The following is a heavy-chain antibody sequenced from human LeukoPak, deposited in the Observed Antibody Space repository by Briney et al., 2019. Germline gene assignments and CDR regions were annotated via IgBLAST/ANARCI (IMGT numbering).Heavy chain of an antibody. CDR3: AKIAAAGTIDY. D-gene: IGHD6-13*01. J-gene: IGHJ4*02. CDR2: ISGSGGST. V-gene: IGHV3-23*01. Sequence: PGGSLRLSCAASGSTGRNNYVSWVRQAPGKGLEWVSAISGSGGSTYYADSVKGRFTISRDNSKNTLYLQMNSLRAEDTAVYYCAKIAAAGTIDYWGQGTLVTVSS. CDR1: GSTGRNNY.